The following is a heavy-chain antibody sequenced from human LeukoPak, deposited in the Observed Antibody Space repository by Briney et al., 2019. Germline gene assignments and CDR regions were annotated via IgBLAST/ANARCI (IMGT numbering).Heavy chain of an antibody. V-gene: IGHV1-8*01. J-gene: IGHJ5*02. CDR1: GYTFTSYD. CDR3: ARDNYSILTGYSCFDP. D-gene: IGHD3-9*01. CDR2: MNRNSDNT. Sequence: ASVKVSFKASGYTFTSYDINWVRQATGQGLEWMGWMNRNSDNTGDAQKYQGRVTMTMNTSISTAYMELSSLRSEDTAVYYCARDNYSILTGYSCFDPWGQGTLVTVSS.